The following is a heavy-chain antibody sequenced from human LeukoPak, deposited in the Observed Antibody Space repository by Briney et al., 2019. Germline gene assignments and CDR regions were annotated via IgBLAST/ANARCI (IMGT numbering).Heavy chain of an antibody. Sequence: SVKVSCKAPGGTFSSYAISWVRQAPGQGLEWMGGIIPIFGTANYVQKFQGRVTITADESTSTAYMELSSLRSEDTAVYYCAGGPYYYDSSGYSYFNWFDPWGQGTLVTVSS. CDR2: IIPIFGTA. CDR3: AGGPYYYDSSGYSYFNWFDP. J-gene: IGHJ5*02. D-gene: IGHD3-22*01. V-gene: IGHV1-69*13. CDR1: GGTFSSYA.